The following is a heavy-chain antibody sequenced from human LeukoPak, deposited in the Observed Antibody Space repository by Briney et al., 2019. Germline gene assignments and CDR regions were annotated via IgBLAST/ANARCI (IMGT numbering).Heavy chain of an antibody. V-gene: IGHV3-23*01. CDR3: ARAVDY. Sequence: GGSLRLSCAASGFAFSNYVMTWVRQAPGKGLEWVSAMSGSGGDTYYADSVKGRFTISRDNSENTLYLQMNSLRAEDTAVYYCARAVDYWGQGTLVTVSS. CDR1: GFAFSNYV. CDR2: MSGSGGDT. J-gene: IGHJ4*02.